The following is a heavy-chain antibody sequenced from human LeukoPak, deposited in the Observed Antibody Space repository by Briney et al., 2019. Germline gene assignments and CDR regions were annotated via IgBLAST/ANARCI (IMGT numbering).Heavy chain of an antibody. CDR1: GFTFSSYA. V-gene: IGHV3-66*02. Sequence: GGSLRLSCAASGFTFSSYAMSWVRQAPGKGLEWVSVIYSGGSTYYAVSVKGRFTISRDNSKNTLYLQMNSLRSEDTAVYYCAKYFYDSSGYYYYYYMDVWGKGTTVTVSS. J-gene: IGHJ6*03. CDR2: IYSGGST. CDR3: AKYFYDSSGYYYYYYMDV. D-gene: IGHD3-22*01.